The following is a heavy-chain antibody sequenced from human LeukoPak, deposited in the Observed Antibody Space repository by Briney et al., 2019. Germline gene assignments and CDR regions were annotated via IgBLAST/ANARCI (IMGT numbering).Heavy chain of an antibody. CDR2: ISGSGGST. V-gene: IGHV3-23*01. CDR1: GFTFSSYE. Sequence: GGSLRLSCAASGFTFSSYEMNWVRQAPGKGLEWVSVISGSGGSTYYADSVKGRFTISRDNSKNTLYLQMNSLRAEGTAVYYCARDYDILTGYPRYYFDYWGQGTLVTVSS. J-gene: IGHJ4*02. CDR3: ARDYDILTGYPRYYFDY. D-gene: IGHD3-9*01.